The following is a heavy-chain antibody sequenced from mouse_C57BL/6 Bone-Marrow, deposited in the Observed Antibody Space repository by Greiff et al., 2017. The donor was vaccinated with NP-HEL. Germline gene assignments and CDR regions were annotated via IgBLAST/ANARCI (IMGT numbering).Heavy chain of an antibody. J-gene: IGHJ1*03. CDR3: ASDYYGSGWYFDV. D-gene: IGHD1-1*01. CDR2: ISGGGGNT. V-gene: IGHV5-9*01. CDR1: GFTFSSYT. Sequence: EVQGVESGGGLVKPGGSLKLSCAASGFTFSSYTMSWVRQTPEKRLEWVATISGGGGNTYYPDSVKGRFTISRDNAKNTLYLQMSSLRSEDTALYYCASDYYGSGWYFDVWGTGTTVTVSS.